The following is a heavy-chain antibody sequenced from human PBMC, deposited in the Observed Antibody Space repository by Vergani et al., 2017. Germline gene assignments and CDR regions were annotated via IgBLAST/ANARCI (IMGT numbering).Heavy chain of an antibody. J-gene: IGHJ1*01. D-gene: IGHD3-22*01. CDR2: ISKDGTHD. CDR3: ARDGTDILVSSSDYSQLLYY. CDR1: GFGFKNFA. Sequence: QVSLVESGGGVVQPGRSLTLTCSASGFGFKNFAMHWVRQAPGKGLEWVATISKDGTHDYYEPSVRGRFAVSRDNFKNTMYLQMDRLTTDDTAVYFCARDGTDILVSSSDYSQLLYYWGQGILVTVSS. V-gene: IGHV3-30*03.